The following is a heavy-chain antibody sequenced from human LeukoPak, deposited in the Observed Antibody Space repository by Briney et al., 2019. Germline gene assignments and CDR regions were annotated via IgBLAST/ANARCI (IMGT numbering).Heavy chain of an antibody. CDR3: ARLTRLSTSPDRYYLDY. V-gene: IGHV4-4*09. Sequence: SETLSLTCTVSGDSISSYYWSWIRQPPGKGPEWIGYIYTSGGTNYIPSLKGRVTISIDTSKNQFSLKLSSVTAADSAVYYCARLTRLSTSPDRYYLDYWGQGTLVTVSS. CDR2: IYTSGGT. J-gene: IGHJ4*02. D-gene: IGHD6-6*01. CDR1: GDSISSYY.